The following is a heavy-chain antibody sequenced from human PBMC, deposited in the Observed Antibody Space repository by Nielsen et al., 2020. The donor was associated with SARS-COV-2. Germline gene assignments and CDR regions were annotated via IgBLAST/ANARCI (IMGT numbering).Heavy chain of an antibody. CDR1: GFTFDDYA. CDR2: ISWNSVSI. Sequence: GGSLRLSCVGSGFTFDDYAMHWVRQAPGKGLEWVSGISWNSVSIDYADSVKGRFTISRDNAKSSLYLQMNSLRAEDTAFYYCAKVYGDYVGFFDVGGRGTLVTVSS. J-gene: IGHJ2*01. V-gene: IGHV3-9*01. D-gene: IGHD4-17*01. CDR3: AKVYGDYVGFFDV.